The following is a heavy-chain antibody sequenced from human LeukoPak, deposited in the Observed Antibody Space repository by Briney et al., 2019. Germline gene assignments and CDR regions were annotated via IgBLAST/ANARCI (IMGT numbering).Heavy chain of an antibody. J-gene: IGHJ4*02. Sequence: ASVKVSRKASGGTFSSYAISWVRQAPGQGLEWMGGIIPIFGTANYAQKFQGRVTITADESTSTAYMELSSLRSEDTAVYYCASRSSSDYFDYWGQGTLVTVSS. D-gene: IGHD6-13*01. CDR3: ASRSSSDYFDY. V-gene: IGHV1-69*13. CDR2: IIPIFGTA. CDR1: GGTFSSYA.